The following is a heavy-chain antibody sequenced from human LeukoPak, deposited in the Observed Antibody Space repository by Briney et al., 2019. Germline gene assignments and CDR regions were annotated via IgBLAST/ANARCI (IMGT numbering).Heavy chain of an antibody. CDR2: INPNSGGT. D-gene: IGHD3-16*01. CDR3: ATPLGSQGSSPLYTY. J-gene: IGHJ4*02. CDR1: GYTFTGYY. Sequence: GASVKVSCKASGYTFTGYYMHWVRQAPGQGLEWMGWINPNSGGTNYAQKFQGRVTMTRDTSISTAYMELSRLRSDDTAVSYCATPLGSQGSSPLYTYRGQGTRVTVSS. V-gene: IGHV1-2*02.